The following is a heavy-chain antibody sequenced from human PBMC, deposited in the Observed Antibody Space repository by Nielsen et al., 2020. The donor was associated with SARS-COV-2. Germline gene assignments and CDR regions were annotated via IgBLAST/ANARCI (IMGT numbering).Heavy chain of an antibody. V-gene: IGHV1-18*01. CDR2: INPNSGGT. D-gene: IGHD2-2*01. Sequence: ASVKVSCKASGYTFTSYGISWVRQAPGQGLEWMGWINPNSGGTNYAQKLQGRVTMTTDTSTSTAYMELRSLRSDDTAVYYCARICSSTSCPYNWFDPWGQGTLVTVSS. J-gene: IGHJ5*02. CDR1: GYTFTSYG. CDR3: ARICSSTSCPYNWFDP.